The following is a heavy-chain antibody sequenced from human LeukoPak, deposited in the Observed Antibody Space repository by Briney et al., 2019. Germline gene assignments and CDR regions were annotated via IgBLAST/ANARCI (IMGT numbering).Heavy chain of an antibody. CDR2: IKQDGSEK. CDR3: AREALVVTAILYYFDY. J-gene: IGHJ4*02. V-gene: IGHV3-7*01. Sequence: PGGSLRLSCAASGFTFSSYWMSWVRQAPGKGLEWVANIKQDGSEKYYVGSVKGRFTISRDNAKNSLYLQMNSLRAEDTAVYYCAREALVVTAILYYFDYWGQGTLVTVSS. CDR1: GFTFSSYW. D-gene: IGHD2-21*02.